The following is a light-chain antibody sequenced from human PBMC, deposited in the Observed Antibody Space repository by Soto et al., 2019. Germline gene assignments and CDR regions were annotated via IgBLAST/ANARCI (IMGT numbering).Light chain of an antibody. J-gene: IGKJ4*01. CDR3: QQYNSYPLT. CDR2: KAS. Sequence: DIQMTQSPSTLSASVGDRVTITCRASQSISSWLAWYQPKPGKAPNLLIYKASSLESGVPSRFSGSGSGTEFPLTISSLQPDDFATYYCQQYNSYPLTFGGGNKVEIK. V-gene: IGKV1-5*03. CDR1: QSISSW.